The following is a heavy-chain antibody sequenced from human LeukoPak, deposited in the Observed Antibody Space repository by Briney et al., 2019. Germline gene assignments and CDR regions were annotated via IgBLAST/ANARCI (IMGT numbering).Heavy chain of an antibody. V-gene: IGHV3-21*01. Sequence: PGGSLRLSCAASGFTFSSDNMNWVRQPPGMGLEWVSSISSSSGHIHYADSVKGRFTISRDNANNSLYLQMNSLRDEDTAVYYCARDPGTVADPYSDYWGQGSLVTVSS. CDR2: ISSSSGHI. J-gene: IGHJ4*02. CDR3: ARDPGTVADPYSDY. D-gene: IGHD6-19*01. CDR1: GFTFSSDN.